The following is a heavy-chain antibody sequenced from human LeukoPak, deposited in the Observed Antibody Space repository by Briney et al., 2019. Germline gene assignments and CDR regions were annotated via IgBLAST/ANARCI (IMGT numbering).Heavy chain of an antibody. D-gene: IGHD3-10*01. J-gene: IGHJ4*02. V-gene: IGHV4-38-2*01. CDR3: ARGFYYASGSYNFDY. Sequence: SETLSLTCAVSGYSISSGYYWGWIRQPPGKGLEWIGSIYHSGSTYYNPSLKSRVTISVDTSKNQFSLKLSSVTATDTAVYYCARGFYYASGSYNFDYWGQGTLVAVSS. CDR2: IYHSGST. CDR1: GYSISSGYY.